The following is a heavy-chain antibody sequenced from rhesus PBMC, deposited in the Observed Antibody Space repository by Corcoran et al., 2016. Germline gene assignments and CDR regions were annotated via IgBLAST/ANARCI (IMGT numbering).Heavy chain of an antibody. CDR1: GGSISDSYY. CDR2: IYGRGGSP. J-gene: IGHJ4*01. D-gene: IGHD4-23*01. Sequence: QVQLQESGPGLVKPSETLSLTCTVSGGSISDSYYWSWIRQPPGKGLEWMGLIYGRGGSPNYHPSLNSRVPMSRDTSKNQFSLKLSSVTAADTAVYYCAREPREYSNYFDYWGQGVLVTVSS. V-gene: IGHV4-106*01. CDR3: AREPREYSNYFDY.